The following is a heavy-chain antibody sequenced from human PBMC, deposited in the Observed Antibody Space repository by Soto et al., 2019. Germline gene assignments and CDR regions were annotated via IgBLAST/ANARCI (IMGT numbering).Heavy chain of an antibody. Sequence: SETLSLTCAVSGYSISSSNWCGWIRQPPGKGLEWIGYIYYSGSTYYNPSLKSRVTMSVDTSKNQFSLKLSSVTAVDTAVYYCARRADDDYGTVYFDLWGRGTLVTVSS. V-gene: IGHV4-28*01. CDR2: IYYSGST. CDR1: GYSISSSNW. D-gene: IGHD4-17*01. CDR3: ARRADDDYGTVYFDL. J-gene: IGHJ2*01.